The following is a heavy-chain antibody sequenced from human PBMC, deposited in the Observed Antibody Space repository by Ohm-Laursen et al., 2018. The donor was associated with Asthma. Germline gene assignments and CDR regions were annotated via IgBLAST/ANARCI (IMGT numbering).Heavy chain of an antibody. V-gene: IGHV3-9*01. CDR2: ISWNSGSI. D-gene: IGHD3-9*01. Sequence: SLRLSCSASGFTFDDYAMHWVRQAPGKGLEWVSGISWNSGSIGYADSVKGRFTISRDNAKNSLYLQMNSLRAEDTALYYCAKGYYDILTGYSDWGQGTLVTVSS. J-gene: IGHJ4*02. CDR3: AKGYYDILTGYSD. CDR1: GFTFDDYA.